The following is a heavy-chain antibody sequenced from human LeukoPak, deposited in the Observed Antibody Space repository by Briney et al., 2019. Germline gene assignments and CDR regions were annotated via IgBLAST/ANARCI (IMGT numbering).Heavy chain of an antibody. V-gene: IGHV3-74*01. CDR1: GFTFSSYW. D-gene: IGHD3-10*01. J-gene: IGHJ4*02. CDR2: INSDGSST. Sequence: GGSLRLSCAASGFTFSSYWMHWVRQAPGKGLVWVSRINSDGSSTSYADSVKGRFTISRDIAKQSVFLQMTSLRVEDTAVYYCARLSAMVRGPEDIFYFEYWGLGTLVTVSS. CDR3: ARLSAMVRGPEDIFYFEY.